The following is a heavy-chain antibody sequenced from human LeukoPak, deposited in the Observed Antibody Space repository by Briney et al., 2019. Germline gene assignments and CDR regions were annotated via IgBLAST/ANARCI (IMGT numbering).Heavy chain of an antibody. CDR1: GFPFCSYG. Sequence: GGSLRLSCAPSGFPFCSYGMHWVRQAPGQGLEGVAVLSYDGSNEYYADSVKGRFTISRDNSKNTLYLQMNSLRVEDTAVYYCARDTVNGPFVISLDYWGQGALVTVSS. J-gene: IGHJ4*02. D-gene: IGHD2-8*01. CDR3: ARDTVNGPFVISLDY. CDR2: LSYDGSNE. V-gene: IGHV3-30*03.